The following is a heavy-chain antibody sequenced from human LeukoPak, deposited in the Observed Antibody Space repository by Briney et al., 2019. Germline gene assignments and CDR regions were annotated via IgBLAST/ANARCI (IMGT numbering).Heavy chain of an antibody. V-gene: IGHV4-4*07. CDR3: ARTPQGDNYFDY. D-gene: IGHD3-9*01. CDR1: GVSINNYY. CDR2: IYSSGKT. Sequence: SETLSLTCTVSGVSINNYYWTWIRQPAGKGLEWIGRIYSSGKTNYNPSLKSRVTMSVDTSNNQLSLMMTSVTAADTAVFYCARTPQGDNYFDYWGQGHLVTVSS. J-gene: IGHJ4*02.